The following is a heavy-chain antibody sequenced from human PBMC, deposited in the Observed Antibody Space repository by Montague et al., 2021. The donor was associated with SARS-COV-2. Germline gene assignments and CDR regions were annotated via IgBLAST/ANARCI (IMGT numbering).Heavy chain of an antibody. D-gene: IGHD6-13*01. CDR3: ARATPGIADPIEY. V-gene: IGHV4-59*08. J-gene: IGHJ4*02. CDR1: GGSISSYL. CDR2: IYYSGKT. Sequence: SETLSLTCTVSGGSISSYLWTWIRQPPGKGLEWIGYIYYSGKTNYNPSLSSRVTMSVDTSKNQFSLKLNSVTAADAAVYSCARATPGIADPIEYWGQGTLLTVSS.